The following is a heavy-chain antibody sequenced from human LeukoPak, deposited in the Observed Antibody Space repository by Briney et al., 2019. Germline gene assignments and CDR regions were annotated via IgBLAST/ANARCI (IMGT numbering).Heavy chain of an antibody. Sequence: PSETLSLTCTVSGGCISSSIYYWGWFRQPPGKGLEWIGSIYYNVATYYNSSLKSRVTISVDTSKNHLSLKLSSVTAADTAVYYCARVRDGYNRNWAYWGQGTLVTVSS. V-gene: IGHV4-39*02. CDR1: GGCISSSIYY. CDR3: ARVRDGYNRNWAY. D-gene: IGHD5-24*01. CDR2: IYYNVAT. J-gene: IGHJ4*02.